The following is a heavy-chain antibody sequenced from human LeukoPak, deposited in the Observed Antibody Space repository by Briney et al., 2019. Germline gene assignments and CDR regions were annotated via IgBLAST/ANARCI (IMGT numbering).Heavy chain of an antibody. CDR2: IYYSGST. CDR3: ARRDGFFDY. J-gene: IGHJ4*02. CDR1: GGSISSYY. V-gene: IGHV4-59*01. Sequence: KPSETLSLTCTVSGGSISSYYWSWIRQPPGKGLEWIGYIYYSGSTNYNPSLKSRVTISVDTSKNQFSLKLSSVTAADTAMYYCARRDGFFDYWGRGTLVTVSS. D-gene: IGHD5-24*01.